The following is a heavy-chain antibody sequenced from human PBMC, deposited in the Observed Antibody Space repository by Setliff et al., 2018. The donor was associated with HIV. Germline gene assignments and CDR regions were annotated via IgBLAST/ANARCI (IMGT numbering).Heavy chain of an antibody. CDR3: VRDWHSSAWGKVGDY. V-gene: IGHV3-23*01. Sequence: PGGSLRLSCAASGFSFRTYAMSWVRQAPGKGLEWVSAISATAGDTYYADSVKGRFTISRDNSKNTLYLQMNSLRAEDTAVYYCVRDWHSSAWGKVGDYWGQGTLVTVSS. CDR2: ISATAGDT. CDR1: GFSFRTYA. J-gene: IGHJ4*02. D-gene: IGHD3-16*01.